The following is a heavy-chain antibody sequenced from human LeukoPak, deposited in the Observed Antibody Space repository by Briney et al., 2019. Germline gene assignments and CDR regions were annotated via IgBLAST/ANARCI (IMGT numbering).Heavy chain of an antibody. D-gene: IGHD2-2*02. Sequence: ASVKVSYKASGYTFTGYYMHWVRQAPGQGLEGMGWINPKSGGTNYAQKFQGRVTMTRDTSISTAYMELSRLRSDDTAVYYCARAPSYCSSTSCYTGIDYWGQGTLVTVSS. J-gene: IGHJ4*02. CDR3: ARAPSYCSSTSCYTGIDY. CDR2: INPKSGGT. CDR1: GYTFTGYY. V-gene: IGHV1-2*02.